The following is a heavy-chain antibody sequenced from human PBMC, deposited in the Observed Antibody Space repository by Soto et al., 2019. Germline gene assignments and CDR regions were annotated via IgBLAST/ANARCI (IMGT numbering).Heavy chain of an antibody. D-gene: IGHD1-26*01. CDR1: GFPFSTYA. CDR2: ISGSGGST. J-gene: IGHJ4*02. CDR3: ANNWDTTFSSSSY. Sequence: EVQLLESGGGLVQPGGSLRLSCAASGFPFSTYAMTWVRQAPGKGLEWVSAISGSGGSTYYADSVKCRFTISSDKSKSTLFLQMNSLRAEVTAVYYCANNWDTTFSSSSYWCQGALVTVSS. V-gene: IGHV3-23*01.